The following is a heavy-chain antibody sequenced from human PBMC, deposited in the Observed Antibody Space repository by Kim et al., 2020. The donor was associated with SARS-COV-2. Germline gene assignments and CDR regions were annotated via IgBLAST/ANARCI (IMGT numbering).Heavy chain of an antibody. CDR1: GFTFSDYY. Sequence: GGSLRLSCAASGFTFSDYYMSWIRQAPGKGLEWVSYISSSGSTIYYADSVKGRFTISRDNAKNSLYLQMNSLRAEDTAVYYCARSPPAVVRGVTHFDYWGQGTLVTVSS. D-gene: IGHD3-10*01. V-gene: IGHV3-11*01. CDR2: ISSSGSTI. CDR3: ARSPPAVVRGVTHFDY. J-gene: IGHJ4*02.